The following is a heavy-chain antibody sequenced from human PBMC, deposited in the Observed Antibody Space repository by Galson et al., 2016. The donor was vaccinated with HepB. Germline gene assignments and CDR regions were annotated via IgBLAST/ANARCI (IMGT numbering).Heavy chain of an antibody. V-gene: IGHV1-69*13. CDR2: IIPISGTP. J-gene: IGHJ5*02. CDR1: GGTFSNYA. CDR3: AAANHSSWYDVHWFDP. D-gene: IGHD6-13*01. Sequence: SVKVSCKASGGTFSNYAISWVRQAPGQGLEWMGGIIPISGTPNYAQKFQGRVTITADESTSPAYMELSRLRSEDTALYYCAAANHSSWYDVHWFDPWGQGTLVTVSS.